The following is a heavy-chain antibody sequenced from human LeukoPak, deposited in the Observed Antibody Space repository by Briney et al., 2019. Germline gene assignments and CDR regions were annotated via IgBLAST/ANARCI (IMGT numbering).Heavy chain of an antibody. D-gene: IGHD2-15*01. CDR3: ARGWTSTPFDY. Sequence: ASVKVSCKASGGTFSSYAISWVRQAPGQGLEWMGGVIPIFGTANYAQKFQGRVTITADESTSTAYMELSSLRSEDTAVYYCARGWTSTPFDYWGQGTLVTVSS. CDR2: VIPIFGTA. J-gene: IGHJ4*02. CDR1: GGTFSSYA. V-gene: IGHV1-69*13.